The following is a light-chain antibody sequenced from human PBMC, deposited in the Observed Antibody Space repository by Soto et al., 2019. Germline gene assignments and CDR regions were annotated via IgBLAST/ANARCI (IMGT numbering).Light chain of an antibody. CDR1: QGIINY. Sequence: DIQMTQSPSSLSASVGDSVTITCRASQGIINYLAWFQQKPGKVPKLLIYTASTLRSGVSSRFSGSGSGTDFTLTISSLQPEDVATYYCQKYNSAARTFGQGTKVEI. CDR3: QKYNSAART. J-gene: IGKJ1*01. V-gene: IGKV1-27*01. CDR2: TAS.